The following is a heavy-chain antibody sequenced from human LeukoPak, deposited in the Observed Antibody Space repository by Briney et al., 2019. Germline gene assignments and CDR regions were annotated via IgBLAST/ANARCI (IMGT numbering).Heavy chain of an antibody. CDR1: GGSISSSSYY. CDR2: IYYSGST. CDR3: ARTSSGWYDAFDI. Sequence: SETLSLTCTVSGGSISSSSYYWGWIRQPPGKGLEWIGSIYYSGSTYYNPSLKSRVTISVDTSKNQFSLKLSSVTAADTAVYNCARTSSGWYDAFDIWGQGTMVTVSS. J-gene: IGHJ3*02. D-gene: IGHD6-13*01. V-gene: IGHV4-39*01.